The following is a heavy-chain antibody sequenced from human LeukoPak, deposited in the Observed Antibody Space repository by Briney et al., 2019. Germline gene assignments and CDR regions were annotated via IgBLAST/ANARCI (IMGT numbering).Heavy chain of an antibody. CDR3: AREGAGTTDY. CDR2: ISSSSSYI. D-gene: IGHD1-1*01. Sequence: GGSLRLSCAASGFTFNSYTMNWVRQAPGKGLEWVSSISSSSSYIYYADSVKGLFTISRDNAKNSLSLQMNSLRAEDTAVYYCAREGAGTTDYWGQGPWSPSPQ. CDR1: GFTFNSYT. V-gene: IGHV3-21*01. J-gene: IGHJ4*02.